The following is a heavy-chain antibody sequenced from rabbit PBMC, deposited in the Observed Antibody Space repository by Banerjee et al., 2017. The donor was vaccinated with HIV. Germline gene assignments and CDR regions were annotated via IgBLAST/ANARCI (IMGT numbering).Heavy chain of an antibody. Sequence: QQQLEESGGGLVKPGGTLTLTCKASGIDFSSSYRMCWVHLAPGRGLELIACIYTSSGSAYYASWAKGRFTISKASSTTVTLQMTSLTAADTATYFCARGGTHDNTYVGSLYLWGPGTLVTVS. CDR2: IYTSSGSA. V-gene: IGHV1S45*01. D-gene: IGHD3-3*01. J-gene: IGHJ4*01. CDR1: GIDFSSSYR. CDR3: ARGGTHDNTYVGSLYL.